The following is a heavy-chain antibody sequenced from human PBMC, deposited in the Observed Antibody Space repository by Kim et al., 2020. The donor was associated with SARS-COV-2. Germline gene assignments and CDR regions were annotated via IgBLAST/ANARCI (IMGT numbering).Heavy chain of an antibody. J-gene: IGHJ6*02. V-gene: IGHV3-11*01. Sequence: GGSLRLSCAASGFTFSDYYMSWIRQAPGKGLEWVSYISSSGSTIYYADSVKGRFTISRDNAKNSLYLQMNSLRAEDTAVYYCARALPTSSYYYGMDVWGQGTTVTVSS. CDR2: ISSSGSTI. CDR3: ARALPTSSYYYGMDV. CDR1: GFTFSDYY.